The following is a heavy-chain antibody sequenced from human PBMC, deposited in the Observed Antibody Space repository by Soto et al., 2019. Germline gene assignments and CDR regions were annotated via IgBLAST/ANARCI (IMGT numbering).Heavy chain of an antibody. Sequence: GGSLRLSCAASGFTFSSYAMSWVRQAPGKGLEWVSAISGSGGSTYYADSVKGRFTISRDNSKNTLYLQMNSLRAEDTAVYYCAKDGVGATIYNYYYYMDVWGKGTTVTVSS. V-gene: IGHV3-23*01. CDR2: ISGSGGST. J-gene: IGHJ6*03. CDR3: AKDGVGATIYNYYYYMDV. D-gene: IGHD1-26*01. CDR1: GFTFSSYA.